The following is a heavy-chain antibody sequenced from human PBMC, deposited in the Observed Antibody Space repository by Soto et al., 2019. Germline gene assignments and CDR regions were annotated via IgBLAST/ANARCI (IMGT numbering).Heavy chain of an antibody. V-gene: IGHV4-31*03. CDR3: AWNKCSGGSSYSWSFVY. CDR1: GGSITTGGYY. Sequence: SETLSLTCTVSGGSITTGGYYWSWIRQLPGKGLEWIGHRYYSESTYYNPSLKSRVSISLDTSKNQFSLKLSFVTAADTAMYYCAWNKCSGGSSYSWSFVYWGQGTPVIASS. D-gene: IGHD2-15*01. CDR2: RYYSEST. J-gene: IGHJ4*02.